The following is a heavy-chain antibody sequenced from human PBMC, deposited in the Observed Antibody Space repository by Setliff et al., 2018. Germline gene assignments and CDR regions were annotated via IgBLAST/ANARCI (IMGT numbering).Heavy chain of an antibody. D-gene: IGHD3-22*01. CDR1: GGSIGSSGSY. J-gene: IGHJ5*02. CDR3: AREGPGMAYES. CDR2: IYYSGSP. V-gene: IGHV4-39*01. Sequence: SETLSLTCTVSGGSIGSSGSYWGWIRQLPGKGLEWIGIIYYSGSPYCNSSLKSRVTISVDTSKNQFSLRLKSVTAADTAIYYCAREGPGMAYESWGQGMLVTVSS.